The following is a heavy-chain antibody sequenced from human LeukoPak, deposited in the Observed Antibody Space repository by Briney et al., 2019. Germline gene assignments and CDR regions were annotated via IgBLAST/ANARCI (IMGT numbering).Heavy chain of an antibody. CDR1: GYTFTSYG. D-gene: IGHD3-9*01. CDR2: ISAYNGNT. CDR3: ARDTYYDILTGYRDYYYGMDV. J-gene: IGHJ6*02. Sequence: ASVKVSCKASGYTFTSYGISWVRQAPGQGLEWMGWISAYNGNTSYAQKLQGRVTMTTDTSTSTAYMELRSLRSDDTAVYYCARDTYYDILTGYRDYYYGMDVWGQGTMVTVSS. V-gene: IGHV1-18*01.